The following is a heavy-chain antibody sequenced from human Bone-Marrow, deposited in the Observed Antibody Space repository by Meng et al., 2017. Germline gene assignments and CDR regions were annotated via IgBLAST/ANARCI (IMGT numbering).Heavy chain of an antibody. CDR1: GFTFSSYE. CDR2: ISGSGSTI. V-gene: IGHV3-48*03. CDR3: ARVYLGKYFDY. D-gene: IGHD7-27*01. Sequence: GESLKISCAASGFTFSSYEMNWVRQAPGKGLEWVSYISGSGSTIYYADSVKGRFTISRDNAKNSLYLQMNSLRAEDTAVYYCARVYLGKYFDYWGQGTLVTVSS. J-gene: IGHJ4*02.